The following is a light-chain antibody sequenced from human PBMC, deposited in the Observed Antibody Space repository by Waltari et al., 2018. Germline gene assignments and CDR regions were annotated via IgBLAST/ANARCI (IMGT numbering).Light chain of an antibody. J-gene: IGKJ1*01. CDR3: QQYDESPET. CDR2: DAS. Sequence: DIVLTQSPGTVSSSLGDRVTITCRASQSVSIYLAWYQQKPGQAPRLLIYDASSRHTGIPARFSGSGSGTDFRLTISRLEPEDFATYYCQQYDESPETFGQGTKVEIK. V-gene: IGKV3-20*01. CDR1: QSVSIY.